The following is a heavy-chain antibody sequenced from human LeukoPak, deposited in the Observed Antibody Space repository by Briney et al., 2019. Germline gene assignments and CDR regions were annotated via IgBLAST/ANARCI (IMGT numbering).Heavy chain of an antibody. CDR3: ARDTRGESDY. J-gene: IGHJ4*01. CDR2: ISSSGSSI. Sequence: GGSLRLSCAASGFTFNTYAMSWVRQAPGKGLEWVSYISSSGSSIYYADSVKGRFTSSRDNAKNSLYLQMNSLRAEDTAMYYCARDTRGESDYWGHGTLVTASS. V-gene: IGHV3-48*04. D-gene: IGHD2-2*01. CDR1: GFTFNTYA.